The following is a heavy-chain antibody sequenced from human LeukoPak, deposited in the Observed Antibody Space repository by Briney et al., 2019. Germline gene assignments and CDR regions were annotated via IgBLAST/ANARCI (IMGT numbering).Heavy chain of an antibody. CDR2: IHYSGST. D-gene: IGHD3-10*01. Sequence: PSETLSLTCTVSGGSISSGGYYWSWIRQHPGKGLEWIGYIHYSGSTYYNPSLKSRVTISVDTSKNQFSLKLSSVTAADTAVYSCARDRRGVNDYWGQGTLVTVSS. V-gene: IGHV4-31*03. J-gene: IGHJ4*02. CDR3: ARDRRGVNDY. CDR1: GGSISSGGYY.